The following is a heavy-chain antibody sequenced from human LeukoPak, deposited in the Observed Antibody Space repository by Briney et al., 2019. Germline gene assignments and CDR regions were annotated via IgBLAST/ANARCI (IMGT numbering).Heavy chain of an antibody. CDR2: ISRSGSTK. CDR1: GFTFSDYN. J-gene: IGHJ6*03. CDR3: ARVLRYCSGGNCYSGGLGYMDV. Sequence: GGSLRLSCAASGFTFSDYNMRWIRQAPGKGLEWVSSISRSGSTKYYADSVKGRSAISRDNAKNSLFLQMNSLRAEDTAVYYCARVLRYCSGGNCYSGGLGYMDVWGKGTTVTISS. V-gene: IGHV3-11*01. D-gene: IGHD2-15*01.